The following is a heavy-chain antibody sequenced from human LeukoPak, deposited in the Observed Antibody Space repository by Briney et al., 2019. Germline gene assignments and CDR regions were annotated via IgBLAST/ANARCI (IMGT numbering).Heavy chain of an antibody. Sequence: ASVKVSCKASGYTFTSYYMNWVRQAPGQGVEWMGIINPSGGSTSYAQKFQGRVTITSNRSTSTVYMELSSLRSEDTAVYYCAREDDSSGYYYDAFDIWGQGTMVTVSS. D-gene: IGHD3-22*01. V-gene: IGHV1-46*01. J-gene: IGHJ3*02. CDR3: AREDDSSGYYYDAFDI. CDR2: INPSGGST. CDR1: GYTFTSYY.